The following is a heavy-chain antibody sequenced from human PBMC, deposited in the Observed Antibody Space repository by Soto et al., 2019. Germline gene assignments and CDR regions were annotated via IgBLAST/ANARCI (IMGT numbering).Heavy chain of an antibody. D-gene: IGHD3-16*01. J-gene: IGHJ5*02. CDR3: VRGYPYGYTGPS. Sequence: EVQLVESGGGLVQPGGSLRLSCVASGLTFSRYWMHWVRQAPGKGLVWVSRINSDGSSSSYADSVKGRFTISRDNAKNTLYVQMNSLRAEDTAVYYCVRGYPYGYTGPSWGQGTLVTVSS. CDR1: GLTFSRYW. CDR2: INSDGSSS. V-gene: IGHV3-74*01.